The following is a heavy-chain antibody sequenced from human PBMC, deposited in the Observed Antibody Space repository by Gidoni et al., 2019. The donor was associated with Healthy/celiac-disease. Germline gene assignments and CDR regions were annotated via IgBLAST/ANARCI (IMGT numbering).Heavy chain of an antibody. D-gene: IGHD3-16*01. J-gene: IGHJ4*02. CDR1: GGSISSSNW. Sequence: QLPLQESGPGLVKPSGTLSLTCAVSGGSISSSNWWSWVRQPPGKGLEWIGEIYHSGSTNYNPSLKSRVTISVDKAKNQFSLKLSSVTAADTAVYYCARERKLGAHTSTFDYWGQGTLVTVSS. V-gene: IGHV4-4*02. CDR2: IYHSGST. CDR3: ARERKLGAHTSTFDY.